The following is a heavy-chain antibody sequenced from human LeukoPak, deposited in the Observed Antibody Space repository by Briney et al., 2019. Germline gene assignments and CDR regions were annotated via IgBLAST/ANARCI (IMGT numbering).Heavy chain of an antibody. CDR3: AKEGQGGYDFWSGYFDY. CDR1: GFTFSSYG. J-gene: IGHJ4*02. D-gene: IGHD3-3*01. CDR2: ISYDGSNK. Sequence: GGSLRLSCAASGFTFSSYGMHWVRQAPGKGLEWVAVISYDGSNKYYADSVKGRFTISRDNSKNTLYLQMNSLRAEDTAVYYCAKEGQGGYDFWSGYFDYWGQGTLVTVSS. V-gene: IGHV3-30*18.